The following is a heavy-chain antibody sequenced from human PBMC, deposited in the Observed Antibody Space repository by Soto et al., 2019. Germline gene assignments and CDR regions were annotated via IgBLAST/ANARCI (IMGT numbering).Heavy chain of an antibody. V-gene: IGHV1-3*01. CDR2: INAGNGNT. J-gene: IGHJ6*02. CDR3: ARAAPKRYFDWLDKLYCYYGMDV. Sequence: ASVKVSCKASGYTFTSYAMHWVRQAPGQRLEWMGWINAGNGNTKYSQKFQGRVTITRDTSASTAYMELSSLRSEDTAVYYCARAAPKRYFDWLDKLYCYYGMDVWGQGTKVTVSS. CDR1: GYTFTSYA. D-gene: IGHD3-9*01.